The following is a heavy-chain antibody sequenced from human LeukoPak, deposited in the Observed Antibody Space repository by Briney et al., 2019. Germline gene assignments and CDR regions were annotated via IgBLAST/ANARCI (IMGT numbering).Heavy chain of an antibody. CDR2: IIPIFGTA. CDR1: GGTFSSYA. V-gene: IGHV1-69*06. D-gene: IGHD3-3*01. Sequence: SVKVSCKASGGTFSSYAISWVRQAPGQGLEWMGGIIPIFGTANYAQKFQGRVTMTEDTSTDTAYMELSSLRSEDTAVYYCATGTFGVVIDYWGQGTLVTVSS. J-gene: IGHJ4*02. CDR3: ATGTFGVVIDY.